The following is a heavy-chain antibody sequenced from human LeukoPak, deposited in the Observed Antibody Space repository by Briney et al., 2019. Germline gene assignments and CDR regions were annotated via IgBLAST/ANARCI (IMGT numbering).Heavy chain of an antibody. J-gene: IGHJ4*02. D-gene: IGHD3-22*01. CDR2: INPNSGDT. V-gene: IGHV1-2*02. CDR1: GYTFTGYY. CDR3: ARGRYGLLSGYDY. Sequence: GASVKVSYKASGYTFTGYYMHWVRQAPGQGLEWMGWINPNSGDTNYAQKFQGRVTMTRDTSISTAYMELSSLTSDDAAVYYCARGRYGLLSGYDYWGQGAMVTASS.